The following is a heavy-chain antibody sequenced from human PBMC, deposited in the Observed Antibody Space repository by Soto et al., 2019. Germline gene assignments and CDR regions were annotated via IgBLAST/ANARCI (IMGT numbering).Heavy chain of an antibody. J-gene: IGHJ5*02. CDR3: ATNLWFGELSWFDP. Sequence: ASVKVSCKVSGYTLTELSMHWVRQAPGKGLEWMGGFDPEDGETIYAQKFQGRVTMTEDTSTDTAYMELSNLRSEDTAVYYCATNLWFGELSWFDPWGQGTLVTVSS. CDR2: FDPEDGET. D-gene: IGHD3-10*01. CDR1: GYTLTELS. V-gene: IGHV1-24*01.